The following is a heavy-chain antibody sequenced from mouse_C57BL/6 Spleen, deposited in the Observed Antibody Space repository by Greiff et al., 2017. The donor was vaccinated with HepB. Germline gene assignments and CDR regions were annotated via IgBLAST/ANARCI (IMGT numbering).Heavy chain of an antibody. D-gene: IGHD2-4*01. Sequence: VQLQQSGAELARPGASVKLSCKASGYTFTSYGISWVKQRTGQGLEWIGEIYPRSGNTYYNEKFKGKATLTADKSSSTAYMELRSLTSEDSAVYFCARERDYDYLYYFDYWGQGTTLTVSS. J-gene: IGHJ2*01. CDR2: IYPRSGNT. CDR3: ARERDYDYLYYFDY. CDR1: GYTFTSYG. V-gene: IGHV1-81*01.